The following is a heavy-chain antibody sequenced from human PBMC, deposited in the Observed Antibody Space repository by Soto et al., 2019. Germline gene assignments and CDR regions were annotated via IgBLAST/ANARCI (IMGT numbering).Heavy chain of an antibody. Sequence: GGSLRLSCAASGFTFSLYTMNWVRQAPGKGLEWVSSISHSGTYIYYADSLKGRFTISRDNAKNSLYLQMNSLGAEDTALYYCARDARENFGGNSPTDYWGPGTLVTVSS. D-gene: IGHD2-21*02. CDR1: GFTFSLYT. J-gene: IGHJ4*02. CDR3: ARDARENFGGNSPTDY. CDR2: ISHSGTYI. V-gene: IGHV3-21*01.